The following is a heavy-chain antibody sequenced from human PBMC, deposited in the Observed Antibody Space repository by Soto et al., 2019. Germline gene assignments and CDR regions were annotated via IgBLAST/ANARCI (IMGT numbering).Heavy chain of an antibody. CDR3: AGFSEVAATEINWFDP. J-gene: IGHJ5*02. CDR2: IYYSGST. V-gene: IGHV4-30-4*01. Sequence: SETLSLTCTVSGASINSGDYYWSWIRQPPGKGLEWIGYIYYSGSTYYNPSLKSRVTISVDTSKNQFSLKLSSVTAADTAVYYCAGFSEVAATEINWFDPWGQGTLVTVSS. D-gene: IGHD2-15*01. CDR1: GASINSGDYY.